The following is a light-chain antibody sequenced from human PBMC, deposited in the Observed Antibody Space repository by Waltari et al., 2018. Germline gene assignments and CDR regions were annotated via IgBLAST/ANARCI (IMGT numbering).Light chain of an antibody. CDR3: QQYDNLPRS. J-gene: IGKJ2*01. V-gene: IGKV1-33*01. CDR1: QNIYNY. CDR2: AAS. Sequence: DFQMTQSPSSLSASVGDRVTITCRKSQNIYNYLNWYQPKPGKAPNLLIYAASPLQRGVPSRFSGSGSGTDFTFTISSLQPEDIATYYCQQYDNLPRSFGQGTKLEIK.